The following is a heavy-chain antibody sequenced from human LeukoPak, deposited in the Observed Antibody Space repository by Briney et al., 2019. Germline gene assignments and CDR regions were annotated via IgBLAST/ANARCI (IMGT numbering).Heavy chain of an antibody. Sequence: PGGSLRLSCATSGFSFSSYWMLWVRQVPGKGLVWVSRISGDGSTTTYADSVKGRFTISRDNTHNILYLQMNSLRAEDTAIYYSARSQFEYWGQGILVTVTS. J-gene: IGHJ4*02. CDR2: ISGDGSTT. V-gene: IGHV3-74*01. CDR3: ARSQFEY. CDR1: GFSFSSYW.